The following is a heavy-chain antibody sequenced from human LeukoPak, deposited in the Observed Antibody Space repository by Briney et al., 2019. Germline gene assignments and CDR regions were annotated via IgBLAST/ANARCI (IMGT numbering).Heavy chain of an antibody. CDR1: GGXITSTNC. J-gene: IGHJ4*02. V-gene: IGHV4-4*02. D-gene: IGHD2-8*01. CDR2: VSLSGLT. CDR3: SRENGAFSPFGY. Sequence: SETLSLTCVVSGGXITSTNCWSWVRQPPGQVLEWIGEVSLSGLTNYNPSLSSRIIMALDTSKNHLSLHLTSVTAADTAVYYCSRENGAFSPFGYWGQGYLVTVLS.